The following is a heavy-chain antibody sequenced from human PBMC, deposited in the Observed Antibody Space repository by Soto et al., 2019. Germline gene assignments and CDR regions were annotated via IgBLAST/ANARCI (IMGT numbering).Heavy chain of an antibody. CDR3: ARAYCSGGSCYLDY. J-gene: IGHJ4*02. D-gene: IGHD2-15*01. CDR1: GYTFTTFG. V-gene: IGHV1-18*01. CDR2: ISAYRGNT. Sequence: QVQLVQSGGEVKKPGAAVKVSCKASGYTFTTFGIGWVRQAPGQGLEWMGWISAYRGNTEYPQKLQGRVTMTIDTSTSTTYMALRSLRSDDTAVYYCARAYCSGGSCYLDYWGQGALVTVSS.